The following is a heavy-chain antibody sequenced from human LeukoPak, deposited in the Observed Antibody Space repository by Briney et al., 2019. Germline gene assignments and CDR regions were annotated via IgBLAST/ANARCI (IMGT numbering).Heavy chain of an antibody. J-gene: IGHJ4*02. Sequence: GASVKVSCKVSGYTLTELSMHWVRQAPGKGLEWMGGFDPEDGETIYAQKFQGRVTMTTDTSTSTVYMELRSLRSDDTAMYYCARVRDGYKIDYWGQGTLVTVSS. CDR3: ARVRDGYKIDY. CDR1: GYTLTELS. D-gene: IGHD5-24*01. CDR2: FDPEDGET. V-gene: IGHV1-24*01.